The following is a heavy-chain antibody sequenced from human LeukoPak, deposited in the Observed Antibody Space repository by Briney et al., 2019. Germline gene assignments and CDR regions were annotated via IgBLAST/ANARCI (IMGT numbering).Heavy chain of an antibody. Sequence: PSQTLSLTCTVSGGSISSYYWSWIRQPPGKGLEWIGYNYYSGSTNYNPSLKSRVTISVDPSQNQFSLKLSSVTAADTAVYYCARHQYYDFWSGYYIHYYFDYWGQGTLVTVSS. CDR1: GGSISSYY. D-gene: IGHD3-3*01. V-gene: IGHV4-59*08. CDR3: ARHQYYDFWSGYYIHYYFDY. J-gene: IGHJ4*02. CDR2: NYYSGST.